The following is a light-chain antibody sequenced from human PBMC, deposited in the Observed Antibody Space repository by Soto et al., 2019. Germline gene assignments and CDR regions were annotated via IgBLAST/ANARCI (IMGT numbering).Light chain of an antibody. J-gene: IGKJ2*01. CDR1: QSISSY. CDR3: QQSYRTLRDT. CDR2: AAS. V-gene: IGKV1-39*01. Sequence: DIQMTQSPSSLSASVGDRVTITCRASQSISSYLNWYQQKPGKAPKLLIYAASSLQSGVPSRFSGSGSGTDFTLTISSLQPEDFATYYCQQSYRTLRDTFGQGTKLEIK.